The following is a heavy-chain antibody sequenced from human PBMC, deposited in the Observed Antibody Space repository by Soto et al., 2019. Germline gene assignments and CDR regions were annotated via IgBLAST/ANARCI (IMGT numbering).Heavy chain of an antibody. J-gene: IGHJ4*02. CDR3: ARDGLHDYSKFDH. Sequence: GGSLRLSCAASGFTFSSYAMHWVRQAPGKGLQWVAVIWYDGTNKHYADSAKGRFTISRDNSKNTLYLQMNSLGAEDTAMYYCARDGLHDYSKFDHWGQGTLVTVSS. CDR1: GFTFSSYA. V-gene: IGHV3-33*01. CDR2: IWYDGTNK. D-gene: IGHD4-4*01.